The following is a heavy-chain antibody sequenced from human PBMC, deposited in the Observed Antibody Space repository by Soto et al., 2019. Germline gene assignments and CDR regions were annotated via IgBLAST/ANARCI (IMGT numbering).Heavy chain of an antibody. CDR1: GGSISSYY. J-gene: IGHJ4*02. CDR3: ARDNSSGWYSYFDY. D-gene: IGHD6-19*01. Sequence: SETLSLTCTVSGGSISSYYWSWIRQPPGKGLEWIGYIYYSGSTNYNPSLKSRVTISVDTSKNQFSLKLSSVTAADTAVYYCARDNSSGWYSYFDYWCQGILVTVSS. V-gene: IGHV4-59*01. CDR2: IYYSGST.